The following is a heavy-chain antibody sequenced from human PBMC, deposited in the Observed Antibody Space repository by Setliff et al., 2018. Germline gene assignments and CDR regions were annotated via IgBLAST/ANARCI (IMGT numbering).Heavy chain of an antibody. CDR1: GYTFTDYF. CDR3: ARISPSYCSKSGCYAAEGY. J-gene: IGHJ4*02. D-gene: IGHD2-2*01. Sequence: ASVKVSCKASGYTFTDYFLHWVRQAPGQGLEWLGWINPDSGDTNFAQKFQGRVTMTRDTSITTAYMELHSLRSDDTAVYFCARISPSYCSKSGCYAAEGYWGQGTQVTV. CDR2: INPDSGDT. V-gene: IGHV1-2*02.